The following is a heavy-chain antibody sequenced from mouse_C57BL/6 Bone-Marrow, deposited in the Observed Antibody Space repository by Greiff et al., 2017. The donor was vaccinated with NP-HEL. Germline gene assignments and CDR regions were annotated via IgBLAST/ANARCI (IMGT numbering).Heavy chain of an antibody. CDR2: INPNYGTT. D-gene: IGHD2-2*01. Sequence: EVQLQQSGPELVKPGASVKISCKASGYSFTDYNMNWVKQSNGKSLEWIGVINPNYGTTSYNQKFKGKATLTVDQSSSTAYMQLNSLTSEDSAVYYCAREGIYYGYPIDGAMDYWGQGTSVTVSP. J-gene: IGHJ4*01. V-gene: IGHV1-39*01. CDR3: AREGIYYGYPIDGAMDY. CDR1: GYSFTDYN.